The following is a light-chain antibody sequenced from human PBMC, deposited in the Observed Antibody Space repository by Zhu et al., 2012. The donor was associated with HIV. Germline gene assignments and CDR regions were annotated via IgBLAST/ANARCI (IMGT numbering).Light chain of an antibody. CDR3: RHYGTSPPLT. J-gene: IGKJ4*01. CDR2: GAS. Sequence: EIVLTQSPGTLSLSPGDTATLSCRASQSVSSSDLAWFQQRPGQAPRLLIYGASSRATDIPGRFSGSGSGTDFTLTISRLEPEDFAVYYCRHYGTSPPLTFGGGTEGGDQT. CDR1: QSVSSSD. V-gene: IGKV3-20*01.